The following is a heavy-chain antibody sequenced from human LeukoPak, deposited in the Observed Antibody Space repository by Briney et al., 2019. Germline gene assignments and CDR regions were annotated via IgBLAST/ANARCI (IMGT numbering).Heavy chain of an antibody. CDR3: AREASDIVVIPAAIPGY. Sequence: ASVKVSCKASGYSFTGYYIHWVRLAPGQGLEWMGWINPDTGDTDFAQKIQGRVSMTRDTSINTVYMELSRLRSDDTAVYYCAREASDIVVIPAAIPGYWGQGTLVTVPS. CDR2: INPDTGDT. V-gene: IGHV1-2*02. J-gene: IGHJ4*02. D-gene: IGHD2-2*01. CDR1: GYSFTGYY.